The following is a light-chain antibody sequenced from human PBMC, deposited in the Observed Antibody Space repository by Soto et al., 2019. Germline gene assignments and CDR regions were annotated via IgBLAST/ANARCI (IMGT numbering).Light chain of an antibody. CDR2: GAS. J-gene: IGKJ4*01. V-gene: IGKV3-20*01. CDR3: HQYDSSPLT. Sequence: EIVLTQSPGTLSLSPGERATLSCRASQSVSSSYLAWYQQKPGQAPRLLIYGASSRATGIPERFSGSGSGADFAFTISSLEPEDFAVYYWHQYDSSPLTFGGGTKVEIK. CDR1: QSVSSSY.